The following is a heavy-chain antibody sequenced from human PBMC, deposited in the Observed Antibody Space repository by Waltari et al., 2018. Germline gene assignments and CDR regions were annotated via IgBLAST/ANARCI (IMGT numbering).Heavy chain of an antibody. CDR1: GFNFDSYV. CDR2: ISSNSDNI. J-gene: IGHJ4*02. V-gene: IGHV3-9*01. Sequence: DVQLLESGGALLKPGRYMRLPCEASGFNFDSYVLHWVRQRPGKGLEWFSGISSNSDNIGYAVSVKGRFTISRDNAKNSLYLQMDSLRTEDTALYYCAKDGGSNWYSEIDSWGQGTLVTVSS. D-gene: IGHD6-13*01. CDR3: AKDGGSNWYSEIDS.